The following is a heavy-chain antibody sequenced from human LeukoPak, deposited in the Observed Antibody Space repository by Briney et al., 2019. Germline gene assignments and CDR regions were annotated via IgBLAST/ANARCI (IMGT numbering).Heavy chain of an antibody. Sequence: GGSLRLSCAASGFKFDDYGMSWVRQVPGKGLEWVSGINWIGGSTGYADSVKGRFTISRDNAKNSLYLQMNSLRAEDTAVYYCARAPSGQGYCSGGSCDRGVDDYWGQGTLVTVSS. CDR3: ARAPSGQGYCSGGSCDRGVDDY. D-gene: IGHD2-15*01. V-gene: IGHV3-20*04. J-gene: IGHJ4*02. CDR1: GFKFDDYG. CDR2: INWIGGST.